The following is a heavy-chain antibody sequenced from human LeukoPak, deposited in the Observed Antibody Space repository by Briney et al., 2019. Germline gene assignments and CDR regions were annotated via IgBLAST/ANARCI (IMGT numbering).Heavy chain of an antibody. CDR3: ASPILSPRDYMDV. Sequence: ASVKVSCKASGGTFSSYAISWVRQAPGQGLEWMGGIIPIFGTANYAQKFQGRVTIPADESTSTAYMELSSLRSEDTAVYYCASPILSPRDYMDVWGKGTTVTVSS. CDR1: GGTFSSYA. V-gene: IGHV1-69*13. J-gene: IGHJ6*03. CDR2: IIPIFGTA. D-gene: IGHD3-3*02.